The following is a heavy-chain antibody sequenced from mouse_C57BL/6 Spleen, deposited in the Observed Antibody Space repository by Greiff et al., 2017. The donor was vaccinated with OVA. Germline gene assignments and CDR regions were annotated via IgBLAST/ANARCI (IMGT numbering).Heavy chain of an antibody. J-gene: IGHJ4*01. CDR2: ISSGSSTI. CDR3: ARRRGPYYAMDY. V-gene: IGHV5-17*01. Sequence: EVMLVESGGGLVKPGGSLKLSCAASGFTFSDYGMHWVRQAPEKGLEWVAYISSGSSTIYYADTVKGRFTISRDNAKNTLFLQMTSLRSEDTAMYDCARRRGPYYAMDYWGQGTSVTVSS. CDR1: GFTFSDYG.